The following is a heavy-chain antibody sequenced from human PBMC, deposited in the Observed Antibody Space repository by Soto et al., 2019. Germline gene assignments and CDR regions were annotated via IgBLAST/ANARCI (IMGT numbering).Heavy chain of an antibody. CDR1: GGSISSYY. V-gene: IGHV4-59*01. CDR3: ARGTSWQLPFDY. J-gene: IGHJ4*02. Sequence: SETLSLTCSVSGGSISSYYWNWIRQAPGKRLEWIGYISYSGSTDYNPSLKSRVTISGDTSKNQFSLKVSSVTAADTAVYYCARGTSWQLPFDYWGQGTLVTVSS. D-gene: IGHD6-13*01. CDR2: ISYSGST.